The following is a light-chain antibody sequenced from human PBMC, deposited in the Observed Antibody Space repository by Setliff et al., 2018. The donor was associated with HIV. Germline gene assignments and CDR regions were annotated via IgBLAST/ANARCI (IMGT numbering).Light chain of an antibody. CDR2: DVS. CDR1: SSDVGGYNY. Sequence: QSVLAQPASVSGSPGQSITISSTGTSSDVGGYNYVSWYQQHPGKAPKLMIYDVSKRPSGVSNRFSGSKSGNTASLTISGLQAEDEADYYCCSYAGSSIFYVFGTGTKVTVL. CDR3: CSYAGSSIFYV. J-gene: IGLJ1*01. V-gene: IGLV2-23*02.